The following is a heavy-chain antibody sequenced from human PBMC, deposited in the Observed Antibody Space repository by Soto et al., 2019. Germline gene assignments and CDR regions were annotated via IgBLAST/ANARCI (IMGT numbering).Heavy chain of an antibody. J-gene: IGHJ4*02. CDR1: EITFNGYG. D-gene: IGHD2-2*01. CDR2: ISYDGRNK. Sequence: CAAAEITFNGYGSNCVSKAPGKGLEWVAVISYDGRNKYYADSVKGRFTISRDNSKNTVYLQMNSLRAEDTAVYYCAQYCSRSSCYGAYWGQGPLVTVS. V-gene: IGHV3-30*04. CDR3: AQYCSRSSCYGAY.